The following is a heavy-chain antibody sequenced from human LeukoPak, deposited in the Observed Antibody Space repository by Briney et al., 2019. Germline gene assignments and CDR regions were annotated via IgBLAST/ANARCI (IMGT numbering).Heavy chain of an antibody. CDR2: IFHSGST. V-gene: IGHV4-4*02. CDR1: GGSITSNNW. J-gene: IGHJ4*01. Sequence: SETLSLTCVVSGGSITSNNWWSWVRQPPGKGLEWIGEIFHSGSTNYNPSLKSRVTISVDKSKNEFSLRLSSVTAADTAVYYCARVLSGSNFDSWGHGTLVTVSS. CDR3: ARVLSGSNFDS. D-gene: IGHD3-22*01.